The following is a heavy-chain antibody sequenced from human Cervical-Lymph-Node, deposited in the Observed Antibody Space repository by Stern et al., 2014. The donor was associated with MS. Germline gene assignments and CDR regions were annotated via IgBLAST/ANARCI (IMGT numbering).Heavy chain of an antibody. Sequence: QVQLVKSGAEVKKPGASVKVSCRTSGYSFTDYYIHWVRRAPGQGLEWMGWINPNSGVTKYARKFQERVTMTRDTSISTTYMELSSLRSDDTAVYFCARSYGSGTFYGMDVWGQGTTVIVSS. CDR1: GYSFTDYY. J-gene: IGHJ6*02. CDR2: INPNSGVT. CDR3: ARSYGSGTFYGMDV. D-gene: IGHD3-10*01. V-gene: IGHV1-2*02.